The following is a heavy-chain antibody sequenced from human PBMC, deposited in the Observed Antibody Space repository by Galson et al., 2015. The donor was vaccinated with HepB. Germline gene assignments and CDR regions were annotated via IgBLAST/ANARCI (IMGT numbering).Heavy chain of an antibody. Sequence: SLRLSCAASGFTFSSYARSWVRQAPGKGLEWVSTVSGGGGSIYYADSVRGRFTISRDTPKNTLYLQMNSLTADDTAVYYCAKTRDWYFDIWGRGTLVTVSS. CDR3: AKTRDWYFDI. CDR1: GFTFSSYA. V-gene: IGHV3-23*01. J-gene: IGHJ2*01. CDR2: VSGGGGSI.